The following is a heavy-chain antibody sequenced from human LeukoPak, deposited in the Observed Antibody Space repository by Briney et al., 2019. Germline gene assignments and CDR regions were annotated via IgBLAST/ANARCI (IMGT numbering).Heavy chain of an antibody. D-gene: IGHD3-16*01. CDR3: ARGWGYYYYYMDV. CDR2: ISYSGST. V-gene: IGHV4-31*11. Sequence: SETLSLTCAVSGGSINTGTYYWTWIRQHAGKGLEWIGCISYSGSTYYSPSLESHVSMSVDTSKNHFSLKVNSVTAADTAVYYCARGWGYYYYYMDVWGNGTTVTVSS. J-gene: IGHJ6*03. CDR1: GGSINTGTYY.